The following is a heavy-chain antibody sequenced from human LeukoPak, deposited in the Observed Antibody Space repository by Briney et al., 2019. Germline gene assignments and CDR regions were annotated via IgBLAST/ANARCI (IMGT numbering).Heavy chain of an antibody. Sequence: GASVKVSCKASGYIFTSYGISWVRQAPGQGLEWMGWISVYNGNTNYPQRLQGRVTMTTDTSTTTAYMELRSLRYDDTAEYYCARDINGYYYDSHGYYPTDLWGQGTLVTVSS. CDR2: ISVYNGNT. D-gene: IGHD3-22*01. CDR3: ARDINGYYYDSHGYYPTDL. J-gene: IGHJ5*02. V-gene: IGHV1-18*01. CDR1: GYIFTSYG.